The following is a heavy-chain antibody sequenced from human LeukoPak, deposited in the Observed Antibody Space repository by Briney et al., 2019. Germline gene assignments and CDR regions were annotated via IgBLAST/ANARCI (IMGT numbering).Heavy chain of an antibody. Sequence: GGSLRLSCAASGFTFSGSAIHWVRQASGKGLEWVGRIRSKANTYATAYAASVKGRFTISRDDSKNTAYLQMNSLKTEDTAVYYCSSLFYDTSGYYSRWGQGTLVTVSS. CDR2: IRSKANTYAT. CDR3: SSLFYDTSGYYSR. CDR1: GFTFSGSA. J-gene: IGHJ4*02. V-gene: IGHV3-73*01. D-gene: IGHD3-22*01.